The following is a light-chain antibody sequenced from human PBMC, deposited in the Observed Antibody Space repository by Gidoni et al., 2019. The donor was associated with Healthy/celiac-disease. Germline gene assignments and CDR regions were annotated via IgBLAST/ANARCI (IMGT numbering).Light chain of an antibody. CDR3: QQSYSTSGT. V-gene: IGKV1-39*01. CDR1: QSISSY. Sequence: DIQMTQSPSSLSASVGDRVTITCRASQSISSYLNWYQQKPGKAPKLLIYAASSLQSGVPSRFSGSGSGTDFTRTISSLQPEDFATYYCQQSYSTSGTFGQGTKVEIK. CDR2: AAS. J-gene: IGKJ1*01.